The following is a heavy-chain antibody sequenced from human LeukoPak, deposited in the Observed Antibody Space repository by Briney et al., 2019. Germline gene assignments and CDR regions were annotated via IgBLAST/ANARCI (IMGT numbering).Heavy chain of an antibody. V-gene: IGHV1-2*02. D-gene: IGHD3-10*01. J-gene: IGHJ4*02. CDR1: GYTFTSYY. CDR3: AREDYGSGSYRS. CDR2: INPNSGGT. Sequence: ASVEVSCKASGYTFTSYYMHWVRQAPGQGLEWMGWINPNSGGTNYAQKFRGRVTMTRDTSISTAYMELSRLRSDDTAVYYCAREDYGSGSYRSWGQGTLVTVSS.